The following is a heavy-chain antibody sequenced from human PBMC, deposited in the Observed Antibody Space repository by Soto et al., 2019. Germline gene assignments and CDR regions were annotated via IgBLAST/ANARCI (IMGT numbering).Heavy chain of an antibody. CDR2: INHSGRT. Sequence: SETLSLTSTVYGGSFSGYYWSWIRQPPGKGLEWIGEINHSGRTNYNPSLKSRVTISVDTSKNQFSLKLSSVTAADTAVYYCATPNGNHHYYGMDVWGQGTTVTVSS. J-gene: IGHJ6*02. V-gene: IGHV4-34*01. CDR3: ATPNGNHHYYGMDV. D-gene: IGHD1-26*01. CDR1: GGSFSGYY.